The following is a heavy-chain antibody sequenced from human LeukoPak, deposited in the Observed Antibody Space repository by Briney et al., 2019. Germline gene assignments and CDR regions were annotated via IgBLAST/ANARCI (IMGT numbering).Heavy chain of an antibody. J-gene: IGHJ3*02. CDR2: ISGSGGST. CDR3: ASSYDFWSGYRHDDAFDI. Sequence: GGSLRLSCAASGFTFSSYAMSWVRQAPGKGLEWVSAISGSGGSTYYADSVKGRFTISRDNSKNTLYLQMNSLRAEDTAVYYCASSYDFWSGYRHDDAFDIWGQGTMVTVSS. V-gene: IGHV3-23*01. CDR1: GFTFSSYA. D-gene: IGHD3-3*01.